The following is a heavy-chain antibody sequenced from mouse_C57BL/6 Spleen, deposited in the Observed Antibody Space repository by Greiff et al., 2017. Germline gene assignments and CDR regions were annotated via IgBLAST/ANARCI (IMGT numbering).Heavy chain of an antibody. CDR2: IYPGDGDT. Sequence: VQLQQSGAELVKPGASVKISCKASGYAFSSYWMNLVKQRPGKGLEWIGQIYPGDGDTNYNGKFKGKATLTADKSSSTAYMQLSSLTSEDSAVYFCARDDGLWFAYWGQGTLVTVSA. J-gene: IGHJ3*01. D-gene: IGHD2-3*01. V-gene: IGHV1-80*01. CDR1: GYAFSSYW. CDR3: ARDDGLWFAY.